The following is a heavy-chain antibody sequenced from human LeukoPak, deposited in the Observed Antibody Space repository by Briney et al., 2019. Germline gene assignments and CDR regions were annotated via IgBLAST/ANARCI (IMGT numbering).Heavy chain of an antibody. Sequence: GGSLRLSCAASGFTFSSYGMHWVRQAPGKGLEWVAVIWYDGSNKYYADAVKGRFTISRDNSKNTLYLQMNSLRAEDTAVYYCGREGPYYFDYWGQGTLVTVSS. CDR1: GFTFSSYG. J-gene: IGHJ4*02. CDR2: IWYDGSNK. CDR3: GREGPYYFDY. V-gene: IGHV3-33*01.